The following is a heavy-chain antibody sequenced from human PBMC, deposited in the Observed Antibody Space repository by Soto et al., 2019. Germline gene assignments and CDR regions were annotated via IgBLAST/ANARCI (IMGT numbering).Heavy chain of an antibody. V-gene: IGHV4-4*07. D-gene: IGHD1-26*01. CDR1: GGSIRSKY. J-gene: IGHJ6*02. CDR2: IYTSGTT. CDR3: AREGASGFGMDV. Sequence: QVQLQESGPGLVKPSETLSLTCKVSGGSIRSKYWSWIRQPAGKALEWIGRIYTSGTTNYNTSLKRRATMSIETSNNQISLILGSVTAAYTGVYYCAREGASGFGMDVWGQGKTVTVSS.